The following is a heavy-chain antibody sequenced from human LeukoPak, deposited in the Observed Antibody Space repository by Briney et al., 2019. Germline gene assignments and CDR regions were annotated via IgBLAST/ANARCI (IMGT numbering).Heavy chain of an antibody. V-gene: IGHV3-23*01. CDR2: ISESGNAT. D-gene: IGHD2-8*02. CDR3: APGLTY. CDR1: GITFTTYV. J-gene: IGHJ4*02. Sequence: GGSLRLSCAASGITFTTYVISWVRQAPGRGLEWVSGISESGNATYYTDSVAGRFSVSRDNSKNKVYLHMTSLRIEDTAIHYCAPGLTYWGQGALVTVAS.